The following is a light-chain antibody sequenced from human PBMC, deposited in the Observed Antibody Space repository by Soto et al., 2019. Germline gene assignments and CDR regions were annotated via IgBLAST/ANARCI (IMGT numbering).Light chain of an antibody. Sequence: QSALTQPASVSGSAGQSITISCSGTMRDVGAYNLVSWYQQHPGTDPKLIISEVRNRPSGISSRFSGSRSGNTASLTISGLQSEDEGDYYCSAYTDRINLVFGGGTKLTVL. CDR2: EVR. CDR1: MRDVGAYNL. V-gene: IGLV2-14*01. J-gene: IGLJ3*02. CDR3: SAYTDRINLV.